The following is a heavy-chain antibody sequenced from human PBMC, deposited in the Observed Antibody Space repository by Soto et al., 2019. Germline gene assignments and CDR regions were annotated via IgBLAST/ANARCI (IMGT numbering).Heavy chain of an antibody. CDR1: GGSISSYY. CDR2: IYYSGST. J-gene: IGHJ5*02. CDR3: ARDLAPYGLGSVVWFDP. D-gene: IGHD3-10*01. V-gene: IGHV4-59*01. Sequence: SETLSLTCTLSGGSISSYYWSWIRQPPGKGLEWIGYIYYSGSTNYNPSLKSRVTISVDTSKNQFSLKLSSVTAADTAVYYCARDLAPYGLGSVVWFDPWGPGTL.